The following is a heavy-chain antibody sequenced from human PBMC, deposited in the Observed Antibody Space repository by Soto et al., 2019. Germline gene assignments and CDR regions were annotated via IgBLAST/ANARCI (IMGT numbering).Heavy chain of an antibody. J-gene: IGHJ4*02. Sequence: GGSLRLSCAASGFTFSSYSMNWVRQAPGKGLEWVSYISSSSSTIYYADSVKGRFTISRDNAKNSLYLQMNSLRDEDTAVYYCARETFFRGYSYGPLDYWGQGTLVTVSS. CDR2: ISSSSSTI. D-gene: IGHD5-18*01. V-gene: IGHV3-48*02. CDR1: GFTFSSYS. CDR3: ARETFFRGYSYGPLDY.